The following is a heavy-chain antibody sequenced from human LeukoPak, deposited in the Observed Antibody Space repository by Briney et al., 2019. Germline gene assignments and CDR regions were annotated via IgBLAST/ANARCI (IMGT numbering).Heavy chain of an antibody. V-gene: IGHV4-59*01. CDR3: ASGYCGGACQLGGVDM. CDR2: IYYSGST. D-gene: IGHD2-21*02. Sequence: SETLSLTCTVSGGSINNYYWSWIRQPPGKGLEWIGYIYYSGSTNYNPSLRSRVTISVDTSKNQFSLKLSSVTAADTAVYYCASGYCGGACQLGGVDMWGQGTMVTVSS. J-gene: IGHJ3*02. CDR1: GGSINNYY.